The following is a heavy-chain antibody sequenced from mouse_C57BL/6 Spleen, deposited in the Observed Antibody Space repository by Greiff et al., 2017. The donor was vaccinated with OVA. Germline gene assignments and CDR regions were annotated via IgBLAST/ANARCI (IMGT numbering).Heavy chain of an antibody. CDR1: GYTFTSCW. CDR3: ATGEDYYAMDY. V-gene: IGHV1-69*01. D-gene: IGHD2-13*01. Sequence: QVQLQQPGAELVMPGASVKLSCKASGYTFTSCWMHWVKQRPGQGLEWIGEIDPSDSYTNYNQKFKGKSTLTVDKSSSTAYMQLSSLTSEDSAVYYCATGEDYYAMDYWGQGTSVTVSS. J-gene: IGHJ4*01. CDR2: IDPSDSYT.